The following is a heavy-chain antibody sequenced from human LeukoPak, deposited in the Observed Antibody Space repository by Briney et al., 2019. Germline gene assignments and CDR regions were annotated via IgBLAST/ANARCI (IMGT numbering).Heavy chain of an antibody. D-gene: IGHD3-9*01. Sequence: PSETLSLTCTVSGGSISSSSYYWGWIRQPPGKGLEWIGSIYYSGSTYYNPSLKSRVTISVDTSKNQFSLKLSSVTAADTAVYYCARALLKKYYYYMDVWGKGTTVTISS. CDR3: ARALLKKYYYYMDV. CDR1: GGSISSSSYY. V-gene: IGHV4-39*07. J-gene: IGHJ6*03. CDR2: IYYSGST.